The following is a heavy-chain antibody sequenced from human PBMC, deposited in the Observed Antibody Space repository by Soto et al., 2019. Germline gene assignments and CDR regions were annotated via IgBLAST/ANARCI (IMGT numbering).Heavy chain of an antibody. V-gene: IGHV4-34*01. CDR1: GGSFSGYY. D-gene: IGHD3-10*01. CDR3: AGYFWEGGLGGNFDS. J-gene: IGHJ4*02. Sequence: PSETLSLTCAVYGGSFSGYYWTWIRQPPGKGLEWIGEINHSGSTNYNPSLKSRVTISVDTSKNQFSLKLSSVTAADTAVYYCAGYFWEGGLGGNFDSWGQGTLVTVSS. CDR2: INHSGST.